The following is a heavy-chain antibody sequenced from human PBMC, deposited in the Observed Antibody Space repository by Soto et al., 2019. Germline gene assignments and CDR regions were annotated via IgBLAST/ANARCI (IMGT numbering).Heavy chain of an antibody. CDR1: GFTFSTYA. V-gene: IGHV3-23*01. CDR2: ISGGGGST. Sequence: GGSLRLSCAASGFTFSTYAMNWVRQAPGKGLEWVSAISGGGGSTYYADSVKGRVTISRDNSKNTLYLQMNSLRAEDTAVYYCAKVSLGALTFTDYYYYGLDVWGQGTTVTVSS. J-gene: IGHJ6*02. D-gene: IGHD1-26*01. CDR3: AKVSLGALTFTDYYYYGLDV.